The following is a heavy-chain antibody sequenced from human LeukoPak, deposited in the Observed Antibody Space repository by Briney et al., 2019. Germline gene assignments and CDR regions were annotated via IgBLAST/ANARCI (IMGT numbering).Heavy chain of an antibody. CDR1: GFTFSSYA. CDR3: AKGRNYDFWSGYYVAH. CDR2: ISGSGGST. J-gene: IGHJ4*02. D-gene: IGHD3-3*01. Sequence: GGSLRLSCTASGFTFSSYAMSWVRQAPGKGLEWVSAISGSGGSTYYADSVKGRFTISRDNSKNTLYLQMNSLRAEDTAVYYCAKGRNYDFWSGYYVAHWGQGTLVTVSS. V-gene: IGHV3-23*01.